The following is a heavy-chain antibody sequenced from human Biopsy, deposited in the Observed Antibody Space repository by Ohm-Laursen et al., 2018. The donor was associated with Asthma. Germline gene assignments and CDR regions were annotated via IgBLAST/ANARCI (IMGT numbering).Heavy chain of an antibody. Sequence: SLRLSCAASGFTFSSYGMHWVRQAPGKGLEWVAVIWYDGSNKYYADSVKGRFTISRDNSKNTLYLQMNSLRAEDTAVYYCARKARHGDYLPLDYWGQGTLVTVSS. CDR2: IWYDGSNK. V-gene: IGHV3-33*01. J-gene: IGHJ4*02. CDR1: GFTFSSYG. D-gene: IGHD4-17*01. CDR3: ARKARHGDYLPLDY.